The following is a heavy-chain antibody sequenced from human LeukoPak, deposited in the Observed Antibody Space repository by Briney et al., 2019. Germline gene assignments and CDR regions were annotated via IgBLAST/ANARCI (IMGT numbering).Heavy chain of an antibody. CDR1: GFTFSSYG. D-gene: IGHD6-19*01. Sequence: PGGSLRLSCAASGFTFSSYGMHWVRQAPGKGLEWVAVIWYDGSNKYYADSVKGRFTISRDNSKNTLYLQMNSLRAEDTAVYYCARDKGSQEWLAGGSYYFDYWGQGTLVTVSS. CDR2: IWYDGSNK. CDR3: ARDKGSQEWLAGGSYYFDY. J-gene: IGHJ4*02. V-gene: IGHV3-33*01.